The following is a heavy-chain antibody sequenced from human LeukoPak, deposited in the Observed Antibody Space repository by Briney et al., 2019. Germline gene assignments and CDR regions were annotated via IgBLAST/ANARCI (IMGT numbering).Heavy chain of an antibody. J-gene: IGHJ4*02. D-gene: IGHD3-16*02. CDR1: GFTFSNAW. CDR2: IKSKTDGGTT. V-gene: IGHV3-15*01. Sequence: GSLRLPCAASGFTFSNAWMSWVRQAPGKGVEWVGRIKSKTDGGTTDYAAPVKGRFAISRDDSKNTLYLQMNSLKTEDTAVYYCTTENDYVWGSYRFDDYWGQGTLVTVSS. CDR3: TTENDYVWGSYRFDDY.